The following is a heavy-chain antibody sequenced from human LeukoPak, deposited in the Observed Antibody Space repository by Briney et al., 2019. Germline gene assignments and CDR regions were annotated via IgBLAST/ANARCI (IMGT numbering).Heavy chain of an antibody. J-gene: IGHJ3*02. CDR3: ARFGGSKDSSGPSYAFDI. CDR2: ISSNGGST. Sequence: GGSLRLSCAASGFTFSSYAMHWVRQAPGKGLEYVSAISSNGGSTYYANSVKGRFTISRDNSKNTQYLQMGSLRAEDMAVYYCARFGGSKDSSGPSYAFDIWGQGTMVTVSS. CDR1: GFTFSSYA. V-gene: IGHV3-64*01. D-gene: IGHD3-22*01.